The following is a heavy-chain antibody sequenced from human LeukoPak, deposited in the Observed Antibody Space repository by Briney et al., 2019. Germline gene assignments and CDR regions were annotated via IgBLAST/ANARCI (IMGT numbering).Heavy chain of an antibody. J-gene: IGHJ4*02. CDR2: ISPNSGGT. V-gene: IGHV1-2*02. CDR1: GYTFTGYY. CDR3: ATSPRVPAASKFDY. D-gene: IGHD2-2*01. Sequence: GASVKVSCTASGYTFTGYYMHWVRQAPGQGLEWMGWISPNSGGTNYAQKFQCRVTMTRDTSISTAYMELSRLRSDDTAVYYCATSPRVPAASKFDYWGQGTLVTVSS.